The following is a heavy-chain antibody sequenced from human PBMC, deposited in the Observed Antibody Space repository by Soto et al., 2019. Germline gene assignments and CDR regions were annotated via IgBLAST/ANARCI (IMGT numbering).Heavy chain of an antibody. CDR2: IYYSGST. CDR1: GFTFSSYA. CDR3: ARGERGGPCGDY. V-gene: IGHV4-30-4*08. D-gene: IGHD1-26*01. Sequence: VQLLESGGGLVQPGGSLRLSCAASGFTFSSYAMSWVRQAPGKGLEWIGYIYYSGSTYYNPSLKSRVTISVDTSKNQFSLKQSSVTAADTAVYYCARGERGGPCGDYWGQGTLVTVSS. J-gene: IGHJ4*02.